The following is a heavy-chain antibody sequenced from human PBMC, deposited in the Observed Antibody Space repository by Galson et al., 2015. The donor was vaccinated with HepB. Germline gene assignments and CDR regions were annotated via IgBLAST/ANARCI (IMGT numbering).Heavy chain of an antibody. J-gene: IGHJ6*03. V-gene: IGHV1-69*13. Sequence: SVKVSCKASGGTFSSYAISWVRQAPGQGLEWMGGIIPIFGTANYAQKFQGRVTITADESTSTAYMELSSLRSEDTAVYYCARLSSEKEYSTSNYYYYYMDVWGKGTTVTVSS. D-gene: IGHD6-6*01. CDR2: IIPIFGTA. CDR1: GGTFSSYA. CDR3: ARLSSEKEYSTSNYYYYYMDV.